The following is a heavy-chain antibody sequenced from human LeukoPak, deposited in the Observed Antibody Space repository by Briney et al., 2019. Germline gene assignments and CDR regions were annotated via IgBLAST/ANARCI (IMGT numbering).Heavy chain of an antibody. J-gene: IGHJ4*02. D-gene: IGHD6-19*01. Sequence: ASVKVSYKASGYTFTSYGISWVRQAPGQGLEWMGWINPNSGGTNYAQKFQGRVTMTRDTSISTAYMELSRLRSDDTAVYYCARAQLVQQWLVFGYWGQGTLVTVSS. CDR2: INPNSGGT. V-gene: IGHV1-2*02. CDR1: GYTFTSYG. CDR3: ARAQLVQQWLVFGY.